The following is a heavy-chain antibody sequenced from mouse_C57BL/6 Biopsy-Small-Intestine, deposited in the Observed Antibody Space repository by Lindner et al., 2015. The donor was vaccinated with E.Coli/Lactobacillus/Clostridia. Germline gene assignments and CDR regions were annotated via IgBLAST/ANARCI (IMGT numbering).Heavy chain of an antibody. Sequence: VQLQESGAELAKPGASVKLSCKASNYTFTTYWMHWVKQRPGQGLEWIGYINPSSGSTKYNQKFKDKATLTADKSSSTAYMQLSSLTYEDSAVYYCARSDYGSRRDWYFDVWGTGTTVTVSS. V-gene: IGHV1-7*01. CDR3: ARSDYGSRRDWYFDV. CDR1: NYTFTTYW. CDR2: INPSSGST. J-gene: IGHJ1*03. D-gene: IGHD1-1*01.